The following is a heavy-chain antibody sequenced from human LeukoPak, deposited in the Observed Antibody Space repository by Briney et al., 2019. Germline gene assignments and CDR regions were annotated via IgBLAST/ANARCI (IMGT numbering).Heavy chain of an antibody. CDR1: GFTFSSSA. CDR2: ISGSGDSP. J-gene: IGHJ4*02. Sequence: GGSLRLSCAASGFTFSSSAMNWVRQAPGKGLGWVSTISGSGDSPYYADSVKGRFTISRDNSKNTMYLQMNSLRAEDTAVYYCAKAGDGTMFSFDYWGQGTLVTVSS. V-gene: IGHV3-23*01. D-gene: IGHD5-24*01. CDR3: AKAGDGTMFSFDY.